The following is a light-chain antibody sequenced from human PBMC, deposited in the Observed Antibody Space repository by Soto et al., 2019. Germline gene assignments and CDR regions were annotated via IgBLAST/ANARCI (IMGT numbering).Light chain of an antibody. J-gene: IGLJ1*01. CDR2: TNN. CDR3: STYTNINTRACV. Sequence: QSVLTQPPSASGTPGQRVTISCSGSSSNIGSSNVNWYQQLPGTAPKLLIYTNNQRPSGVPDRFSGSKSGTSASLAISGLQAEDEAEYYCSTYTNINTRACVFGTGTKVTVL. V-gene: IGLV1-44*01. CDR1: SSNIGSSN.